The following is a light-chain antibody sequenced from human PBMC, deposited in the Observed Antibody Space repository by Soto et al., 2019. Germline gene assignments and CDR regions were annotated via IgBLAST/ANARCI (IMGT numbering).Light chain of an antibody. J-gene: IGKJ1*01. Sequence: EIVLTQSPATLSLSPGERVTLSCRASQSVSNFLAWYQQIPGQAPRLLIYNASNTATGIPARFSGSGSGTDFTLTISSLEPEDFAVYYCQQRSNWPPWTFGQGTKVEIK. CDR1: QSVSNF. V-gene: IGKV3-11*01. CDR2: NAS. CDR3: QQRSNWPPWT.